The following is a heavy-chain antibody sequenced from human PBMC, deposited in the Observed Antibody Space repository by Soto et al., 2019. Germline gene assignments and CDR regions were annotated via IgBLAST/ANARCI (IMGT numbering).Heavy chain of an antibody. Sequence: QVQLVQSGAEVKKPGASVKVSCKASGYTFTSSGMSWVRQAPGQGLEWMGWISAHTGSSEYAQRFQGRVTLTTDRSTSTAYMELRRLSSDDTAVYYCARAFFYQGSDSRGYSFDAFDFWGPGTLVTVSS. V-gene: IGHV1-18*01. CDR3: ARAFFYQGSDSRGYSFDAFDF. D-gene: IGHD3-22*01. J-gene: IGHJ3*01. CDR2: ISAHTGSS. CDR1: GYTFTSSG.